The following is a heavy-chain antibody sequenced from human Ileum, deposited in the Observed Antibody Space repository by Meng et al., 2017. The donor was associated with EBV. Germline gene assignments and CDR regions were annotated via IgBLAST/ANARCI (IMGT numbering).Heavy chain of an antibody. CDR2: TYRRSRWYY. J-gene: IGHJ5*02. CDR1: GDSVSSDKTA. Sequence: KLRKSVPGLVHPSHSLSLSCVISGDSVSSDKTAWNWIRQSPSRGLEWLGRTYRRSRWYYDYALSVKSRINISPDTSKNQVSLQLNSVTDEDTGIYYCATSRIAKFDRWGQGTLVTVSS. V-gene: IGHV6-1*01. CDR3: ATSRIAKFDR.